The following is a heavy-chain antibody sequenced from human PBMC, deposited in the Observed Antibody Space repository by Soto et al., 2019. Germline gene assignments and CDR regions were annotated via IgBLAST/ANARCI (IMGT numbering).Heavy chain of an antibody. CDR2: ISAYNGNS. CDR1: GYSFATSG. CDR3: ARAGQYYDASGYAN. Sequence: QVKLVQSGAEVKKPGASIKVSCKASGYSFATSGMTWVRQAPGQELEWVGWISAYNGNSNYDQNLQDRVTMTTDTSTTTAYLELRNLRSDDSAVYYCARAGQYYDASGYANWGQGTLVTVSS. D-gene: IGHD3-22*01. J-gene: IGHJ4*02. V-gene: IGHV1-18*01.